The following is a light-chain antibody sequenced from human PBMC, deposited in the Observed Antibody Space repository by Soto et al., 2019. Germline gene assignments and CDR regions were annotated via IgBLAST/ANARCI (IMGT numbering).Light chain of an antibody. V-gene: IGKV3-20*01. CDR1: QSVSSSY. Sequence: EIVLTHSPGTLSLSPGERATLSCRASQSVSSSYLAWYQQKPGQAPRLLIYGASSRATGTTDRFSGSGSGTDYTLTMCRLENVDFAVYYSQEYGSSPYAFCQGTRLESK. CDR2: GAS. CDR3: QEYGSSPYA. J-gene: IGKJ5*01.